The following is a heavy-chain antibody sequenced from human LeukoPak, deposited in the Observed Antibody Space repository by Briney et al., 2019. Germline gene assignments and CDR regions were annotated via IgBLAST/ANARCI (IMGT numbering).Heavy chain of an antibody. V-gene: IGHV3-23*01. CDR2: INGSGGST. CDR1: GFTFSSYA. CDR3: ARWYCSSAYCYYDY. J-gene: IGHJ4*02. Sequence: GGSLRLSCAASGFTFSSYAMSWVRQAPGKGLEWVSAINGSGGSTYYADSVKGRFTISRDNSKNTLYLQMNSLRAEDTAVYYCARWYCSSAYCYYDYWGQGTLVTVSS. D-gene: IGHD2-2*01.